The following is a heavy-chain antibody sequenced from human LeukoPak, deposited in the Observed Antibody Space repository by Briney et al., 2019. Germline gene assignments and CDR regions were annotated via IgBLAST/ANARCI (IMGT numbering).Heavy chain of an antibody. V-gene: IGHV3-48*01. CDR2: VGISSGNT. Sequence: PGGSLRLSCAASGFTFSDYSMNWVRQAPGKGLEWISYVGISSGNTKYADSVKGRFTISGDKAKNSLYLQMNSLRVEDTAVYYCARDTKYALDNWGQGTLVTVSS. CDR1: GFTFSDYS. J-gene: IGHJ4*02. D-gene: IGHD2-2*01. CDR3: ARDTKYALDN.